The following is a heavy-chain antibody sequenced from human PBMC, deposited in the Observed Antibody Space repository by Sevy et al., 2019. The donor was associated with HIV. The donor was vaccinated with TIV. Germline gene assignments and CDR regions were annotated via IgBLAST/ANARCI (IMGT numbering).Heavy chain of an antibody. D-gene: IGHD3-9*01. V-gene: IGHV1-2*02. CDR1: GYTFTGYY. Sequence: ASVKVSCKASGYTFTGYYMHWVRQAPGQGLEWMGWINPKSGGTNYAQKFQGRVTMTRDTSISTAYMELSRLRSDDTAVYYCASFYDILTGHPGPFDYWGQGTLATVSS. CDR3: ASFYDILTGHPGPFDY. CDR2: INPKSGGT. J-gene: IGHJ4*02.